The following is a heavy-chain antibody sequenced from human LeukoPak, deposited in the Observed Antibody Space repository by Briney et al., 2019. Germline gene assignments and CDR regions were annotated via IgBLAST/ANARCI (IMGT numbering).Heavy chain of an antibody. Sequence: TLSLTCNVSGGSISGYHWSWIRQPPGKALEWLARIDWDDDKYYSTSLKTRLTISKDTSKNQVVLTMTNMDPVDTATYYCARILAVAGTNAFDIWGQGTMVTVSS. J-gene: IGHJ3*02. V-gene: IGHV2-70*04. CDR2: IDWDDDK. CDR1: GGSISGYH. CDR3: ARILAVAGTNAFDI. D-gene: IGHD6-19*01.